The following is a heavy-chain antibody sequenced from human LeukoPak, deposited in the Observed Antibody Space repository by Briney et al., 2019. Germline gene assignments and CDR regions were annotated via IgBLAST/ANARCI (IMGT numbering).Heavy chain of an antibody. J-gene: IGHJ4*02. CDR2: IRGDGGFT. CDR3: AKATRRDGYNPYYFDY. V-gene: IGHV3-23*01. CDR1: GFTFNNFA. Sequence: GGSLRLSCAASGFTFNNFAMAWVRQAPGEGPEWVSAIRGDGGFTYYADSVKGRFTISRHNSKNTLYLQMNSLRAEDTAVYYCAKATRRDGYNPYYFDYWGQGTLVTVSS. D-gene: IGHD5-24*01.